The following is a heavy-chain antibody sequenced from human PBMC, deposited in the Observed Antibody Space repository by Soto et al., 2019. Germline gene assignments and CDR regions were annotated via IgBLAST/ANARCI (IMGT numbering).Heavy chain of an antibody. V-gene: IGHV1-69*06. CDR3: TRGIQLWS. CDR1: GGTFSNYA. CDR2: IIPLSGTP. D-gene: IGHD5-18*01. Sequence: QVQLVQSGAEVKKPGSSVKVSCKASGGTFSNYALTWVRQAPGQGLEWMGGIIPLSGTPNYAQKVQGRVTITADKSTTTVYMELSSLRSEATAVYYCTRGIQLWSWGQGTLVTVSS. J-gene: IGHJ5*02.